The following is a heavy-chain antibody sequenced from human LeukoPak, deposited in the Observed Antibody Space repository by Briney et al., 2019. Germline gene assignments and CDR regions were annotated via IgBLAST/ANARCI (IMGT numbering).Heavy chain of an antibody. J-gene: IGHJ6*02. CDR3: VRDVSRRIGMDV. Sequence: GGSLRLSCLASGFSFNSYTMDWVREAPGKGLEWVSTISPVSSYTWYAESVKGRFTISRDNPKNSLYLQMDSLRAEDTAVYYCVRDVSRRIGMDVWGQGTTVTVSS. CDR1: GFSFNSYT. D-gene: IGHD2/OR15-2a*01. V-gene: IGHV3-21*01. CDR2: ISPVSSYT.